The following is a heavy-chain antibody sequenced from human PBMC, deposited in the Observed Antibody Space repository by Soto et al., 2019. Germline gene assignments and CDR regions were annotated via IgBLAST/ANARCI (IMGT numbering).Heavy chain of an antibody. J-gene: IGHJ4*02. CDR2: IYYSGST. Sequence: SETLSLTCTVSGGSISSYYWSWIRQPPGKGLEWIGYIYYSGSTNYNPSLKSRVTISVDTSKNQFSLKLSSVTAADTAVYYCARHIAAAGNLIFDYWGQGTLVTVSS. V-gene: IGHV4-59*08. CDR3: ARHIAAAGNLIFDY. CDR1: GGSISSYY. D-gene: IGHD6-13*01.